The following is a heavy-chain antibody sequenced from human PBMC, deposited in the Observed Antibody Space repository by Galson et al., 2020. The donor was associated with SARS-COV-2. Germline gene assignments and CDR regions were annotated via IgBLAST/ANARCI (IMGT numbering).Heavy chain of an antibody. D-gene: IGHD3-3*02. CDR3: ARDSNLYYYYAMDV. Sequence: GESLKISCAASGFTFSTYGIHWVRQAPGKGLEWVADIWYDGTNKYYADSVKGRFTISRDNSKNMVYLQMNSLRAEDTAVYYCARDSNLYYYYAMDVWGQGTTVTVSS. CDR1: GFTFSTYG. J-gene: IGHJ6*02. CDR2: IWYDGTNK. V-gene: IGHV3-33*01.